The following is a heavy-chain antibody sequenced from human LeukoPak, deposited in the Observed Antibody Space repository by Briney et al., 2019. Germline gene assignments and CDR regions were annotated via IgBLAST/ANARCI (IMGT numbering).Heavy chain of an antibody. V-gene: IGHV4-31*03. CDR3: ARSVIYGMDV. D-gene: IGHD2-21*01. CDR2: IYYNGST. CDR1: GGSISSGGYY. J-gene: IGHJ6*02. Sequence: SETLSLTCTVSGGSISSGGYYWSWLRQHPGTGLEWIGYIYYNGSTYYNPSPKSRVTISVDTSKNQFSLKLSSVTAADTAVYYCARSVIYGMDVWGQGTTVTVSS.